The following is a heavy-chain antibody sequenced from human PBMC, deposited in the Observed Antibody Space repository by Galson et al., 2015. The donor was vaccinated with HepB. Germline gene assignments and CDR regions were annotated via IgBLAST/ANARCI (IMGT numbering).Heavy chain of an antibody. CDR1: GFTFSGPA. Sequence: SLRLSCAASGFTFSGPAIHWVRQTSGKGLEWVGRIRSNANSYATAYAASGKGRFTISRDDSRNTAYLQMNSLKTEDAAVYYCTPTVTLRGFDCWGQGTLVTVSS. D-gene: IGHD4-17*01. CDR3: TPTVTLRGFDC. J-gene: IGHJ4*02. CDR2: IRSNANSYAT. V-gene: IGHV3-73*01.